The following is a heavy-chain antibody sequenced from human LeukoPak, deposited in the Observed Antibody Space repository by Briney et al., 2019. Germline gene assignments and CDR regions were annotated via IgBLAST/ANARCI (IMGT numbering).Heavy chain of an antibody. CDR2: ISGSGGST. Sequence: GGSLRLSCAASGFTFSSYAMSWVRQAPGKGLEWVSAISGSGGSTYYADSVKGRFTISRDNSKNTLYLQMNSLRAEDTAVYYCAKAPRPATMVRGRYGGWFDPWGQGTLVTVSS. CDR1: GFTFSSYA. V-gene: IGHV3-23*01. CDR3: AKAPRPATMVRGRYGGWFDP. J-gene: IGHJ5*02. D-gene: IGHD3-10*01.